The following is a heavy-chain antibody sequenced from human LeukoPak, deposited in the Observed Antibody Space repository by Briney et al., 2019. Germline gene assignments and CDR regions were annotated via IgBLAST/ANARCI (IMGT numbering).Heavy chain of an antibody. D-gene: IGHD4-23*01. CDR2: IYYSGST. Sequence: SETLSLTCTVSGGSISSGGYYWSWIRQPPGKGLEWIGYIYYSGSTNYNPSLKSRVTISADTSKNQFSLKLSSVTAADTAVYYCAREIYGGPDYWGQGSLVTVSS. V-gene: IGHV4-61*08. J-gene: IGHJ4*02. CDR3: AREIYGGPDY. CDR1: GGSISSGGYY.